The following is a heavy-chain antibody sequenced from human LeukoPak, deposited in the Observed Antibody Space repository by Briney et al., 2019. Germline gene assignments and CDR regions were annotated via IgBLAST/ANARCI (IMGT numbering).Heavy chain of an antibody. V-gene: IGHV4-59*02. CDR3: ARGGSSSWYQH. Sequence: ETLSLTCTVSGGSGSSDSWSWIRQPPGQGLEWIGYISYSGSTSYNPSLKSRVTISVDPSKSQLSLKLRSVTAADTAVYYCARGGSSSWYQHWGQGTLVTVSS. CDR1: GGSGSSDS. J-gene: IGHJ1*01. CDR2: ISYSGST. D-gene: IGHD6-13*01.